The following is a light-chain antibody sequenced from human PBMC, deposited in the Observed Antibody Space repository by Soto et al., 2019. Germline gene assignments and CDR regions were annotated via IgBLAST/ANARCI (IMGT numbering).Light chain of an antibody. V-gene: IGLV2-8*01. J-gene: IGLJ1*01. Sequence: QAVLSQPPSASGSPGQSVTISCTGTSSDVGGYNYVSWYQQHPGKAPKLMIYEVSKRPSGVPDRFSGSKSGNTASLTVSGVQGEDEADYYCSSYAGSTYVFGTGTKLTVL. CDR2: EVS. CDR1: SSDVGGYNY. CDR3: SSYAGSTYV.